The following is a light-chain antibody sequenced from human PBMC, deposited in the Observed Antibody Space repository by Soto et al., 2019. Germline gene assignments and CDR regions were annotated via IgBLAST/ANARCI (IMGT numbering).Light chain of an antibody. Sequence: EIVLTQSPGTLSLSPGERGTLSCRASQNLGTLYLAWFQQKSDQAPRLLIYSASRRATGIPDRFTGSGSGTDFTLTINRVEPEDFAVYFCQQYAGSPRTFGQGTKVDIK. V-gene: IGKV3-20*01. CDR3: QQYAGSPRT. J-gene: IGKJ1*01. CDR1: QNLGTLY. CDR2: SAS.